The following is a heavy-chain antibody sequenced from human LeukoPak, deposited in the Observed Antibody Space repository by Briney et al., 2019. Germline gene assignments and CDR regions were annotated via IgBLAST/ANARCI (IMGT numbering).Heavy chain of an antibody. CDR1: GGTFSSYA. Sequence: SVKVSCKASGGTFSSYAISWVRQAPGQGLEWMGGIIPIFGTANYAQKFQGRVTITADESTSTAYMELSSLRSEDTAVYYCARRLAGPNPPLGYWGQGTLVTVSS. D-gene: IGHD6-13*01. V-gene: IGHV1-69*13. CDR3: ARRLAGPNPPLGY. J-gene: IGHJ4*02. CDR2: IIPIFGTA.